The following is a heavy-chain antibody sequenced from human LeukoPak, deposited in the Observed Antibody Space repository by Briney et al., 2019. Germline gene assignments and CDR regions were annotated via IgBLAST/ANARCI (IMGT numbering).Heavy chain of an antibody. CDR1: GYTFTSYG. V-gene: IGHV1-18*01. Sequence: ASVKVSCKASGYTFTSYGISWVRQAPGQGLEWMGWIGAYNGNTNYAQKLQGRVTMTTDTSTSTAYMELRSLRSDDTAVYYCARVRRYCSSTSCFWFDPWGQGTLVTVSS. J-gene: IGHJ5*02. CDR3: ARVRRYCSSTSCFWFDP. CDR2: IGAYNGNT. D-gene: IGHD2-2*01.